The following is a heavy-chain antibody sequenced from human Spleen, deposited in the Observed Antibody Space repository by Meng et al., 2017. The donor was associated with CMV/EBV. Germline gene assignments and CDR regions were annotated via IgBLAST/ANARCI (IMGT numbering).Heavy chain of an antibody. J-gene: IGHJ3*02. CDR3: ARDMGLLPGRPFFDI. Sequence: GESLKISCAASGFSVTGHYMTWVRQAPGKGLDWVSVIYRGDMTYYTDSVRGRFTISRDSSKNTLYLQMNSLRAEDTAVYYCARDMGLLPGRPFFDIWGQGTMVTVSS. V-gene: IGHV3-53*01. CDR2: IYRGDMT. CDR1: GFSVTGHY. D-gene: IGHD1-26*01.